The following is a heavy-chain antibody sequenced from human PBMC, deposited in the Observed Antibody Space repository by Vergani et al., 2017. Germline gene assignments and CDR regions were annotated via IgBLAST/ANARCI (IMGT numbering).Heavy chain of an antibody. D-gene: IGHD3-22*01. CDR1: GFTFSSYA. CDR2: ISGSGGTT. V-gene: IGHV3-23*01. Sequence: EVQLLESGGGLVQPGGSLRLSCAASGFTFSSYAMSWVRQAPGKGLEGVSAISGSGGTTYYADSVKGRFTISRDNSKNTLYLQMNSLRAEDTAVYYCAKDDDSSGYYFDYWGQGTLVTVSS. CDR3: AKDDDSSGYYFDY. J-gene: IGHJ4*02.